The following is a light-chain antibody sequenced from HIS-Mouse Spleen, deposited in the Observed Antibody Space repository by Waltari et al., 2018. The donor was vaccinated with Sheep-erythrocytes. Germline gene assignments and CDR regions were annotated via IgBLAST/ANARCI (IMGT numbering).Light chain of an antibody. V-gene: IGLV2-23*01. CDR3: CSYAGDDTLV. J-gene: IGLJ2*01. CDR2: EGS. Sequence: QSALTQPASVSGSPGQTITISCTGTSSDVGSYNFVHWYQQQPGKAPKHMCYEGSKRPADMSTLFAGSKSVHAASLTVSGLQAGDESNYYCCSYAGDDTLVFGGGTKLTVL. CDR1: SSDVGSYNF.